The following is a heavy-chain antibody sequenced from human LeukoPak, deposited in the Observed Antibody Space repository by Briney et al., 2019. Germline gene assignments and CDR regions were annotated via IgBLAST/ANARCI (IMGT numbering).Heavy chain of an antibody. Sequence: ASVKVSCKASGYTFTSYKLHWVRQAPGQGLEWMGIINPSGGGTRYAQKFQGRVSMTRDTSTSTVYMDLSSLRSEDTAVYYCARDSRSWSIDYWGQGTLVTVSS. J-gene: IGHJ4*02. CDR2: INPSGGGT. CDR3: ARDSRSWSIDY. V-gene: IGHV1-46*01. CDR1: GYTFTSYK. D-gene: IGHD6-13*01.